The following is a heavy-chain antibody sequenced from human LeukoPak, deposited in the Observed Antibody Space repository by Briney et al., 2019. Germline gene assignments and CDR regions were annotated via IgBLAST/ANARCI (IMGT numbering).Heavy chain of an antibody. CDR3: AKSVGAQPGFDF. CDR2: ISSSGSTI. J-gene: IGHJ4*02. Sequence: PGGSLRLSCAASGFAFSSYEMNWVRQAPGKGLEWVSYISSSGSTIYYADSVKGRFTISRDNSKNTLYLHMNSLKAEDTAVYYCAKSVGAQPGFDFWGQGTLVTVSS. D-gene: IGHD6-6*01. CDR1: GFAFSSYE. V-gene: IGHV3-48*03.